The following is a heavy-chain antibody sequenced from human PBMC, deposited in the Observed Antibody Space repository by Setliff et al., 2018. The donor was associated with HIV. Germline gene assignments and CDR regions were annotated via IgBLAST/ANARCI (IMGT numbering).Heavy chain of an antibody. Sequence: GGSLRLSCAASGFTFSDYNMRWVRQAPGKGLEWVSSISKNGENRDYADSVQGRFTISRDNSKNTLYLQMDSLRAEDTAVYYCASVLFNRKGWHWDRWGQGTQVTVSS. J-gene: IGHJ4*02. CDR1: GFTFSDYN. CDR3: ASVLFNRKGWHWDR. CDR2: ISKNGENR. D-gene: IGHD6-19*01. V-gene: IGHV3-23*01.